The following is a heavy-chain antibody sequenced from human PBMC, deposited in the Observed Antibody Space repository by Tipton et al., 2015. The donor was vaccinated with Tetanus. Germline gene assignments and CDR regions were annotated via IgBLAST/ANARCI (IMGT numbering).Heavy chain of an antibody. Sequence: LALACTVSGGSISSGDYYWSWIRQPPGKGLEWIGYIYYSGSTYYNPSLKSRVTISVDTSKNQFSLKLSSVTAADTAVYYCARVATATFEYFQHWGQGTLVTVSS. CDR2: IYYSGST. D-gene: IGHD5-12*01. CDR3: ARVATATFEYFQH. CDR1: GGSISSGDYY. J-gene: IGHJ1*01. V-gene: IGHV4-30-4*01.